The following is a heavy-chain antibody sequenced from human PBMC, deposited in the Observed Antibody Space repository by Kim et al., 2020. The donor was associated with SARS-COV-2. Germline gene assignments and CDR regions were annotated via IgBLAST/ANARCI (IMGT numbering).Heavy chain of an antibody. CDR2: ISDDGSNK. D-gene: IGHD6-13*01. CDR1: GFTFSSYA. CDR3: ARVGYSSSWYSVEYYYYYYGMDV. J-gene: IGHJ6*02. V-gene: IGHV3-30*04. Sequence: GGSLRLSCAASGFTFSSYAMHWVRQAPGKGLEWVAVISDDGSNKYYADSVKGRFTISRDNSKNTLYLQMNSLRAEDTAVYYCARVGYSSSWYSVEYYYYYYGMDVWGQGTTVTVSS.